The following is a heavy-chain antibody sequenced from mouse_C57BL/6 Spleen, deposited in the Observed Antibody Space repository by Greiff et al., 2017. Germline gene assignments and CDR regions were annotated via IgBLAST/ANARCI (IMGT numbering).Heavy chain of an antibody. J-gene: IGHJ2*01. CDR3: ARGRKITTVVEGDYFDY. D-gene: IGHD1-1*01. CDR2: IRNKANGYTT. Sequence: EVQLVESGGGLVQPGGSLSLSCAASGFTFTDYYMSWVRQPPGKALEWLGFIRNKANGYTTEYSASVKGRFTISRDNSQSILYLQMNALRAEDSATYYCARGRKITTVVEGDYFDYWGQGTTLTVSS. V-gene: IGHV7-3*01. CDR1: GFTFTDYY.